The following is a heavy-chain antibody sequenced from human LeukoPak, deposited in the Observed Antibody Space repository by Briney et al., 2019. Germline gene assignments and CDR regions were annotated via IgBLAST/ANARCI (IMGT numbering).Heavy chain of an antibody. CDR1: GGSFSGYY. CDR3: ARGRRYDFWSGYNNWFDP. CDR2: INHSGST. Sequence: PSETLSLTCAVYGGSFSGYYWSWIRQPPGKGLEWIGEINHSGSTNYNPSLKSRVTISVDTSKNQFSLKLSSVTAADTAVYYCARGRRYDFWSGYNNWFDPWGQGTLVTVSS. V-gene: IGHV4-34*01. J-gene: IGHJ5*02. D-gene: IGHD3-3*01.